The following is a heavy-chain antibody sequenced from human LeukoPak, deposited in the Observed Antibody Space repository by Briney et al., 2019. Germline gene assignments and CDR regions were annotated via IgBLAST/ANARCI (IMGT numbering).Heavy chain of an antibody. CDR1: GYSFTSYW. J-gene: IGHJ5*02. Sequence: GESLKISCKGSGYSFTSYWISWVRQMPGKGLEWMGRIDPSDSYTNYSPSFQGHVTISADKSISTAYLQWSSLKASDTAMYYCAGDSGYSYGPYDNWFDPWGQGTLVTVSS. CDR3: AGDSGYSYGPYDNWFDP. CDR2: IDPSDSYT. V-gene: IGHV5-10-1*01. D-gene: IGHD5-18*01.